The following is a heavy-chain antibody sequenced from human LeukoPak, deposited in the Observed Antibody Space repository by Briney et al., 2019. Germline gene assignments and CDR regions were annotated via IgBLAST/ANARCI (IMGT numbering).Heavy chain of an antibody. J-gene: IGHJ4*02. CDR2: ISYDGSKK. D-gene: IGHD6-13*01. CDR1: GFTFSSYS. V-gene: IGHV3-30*04. Sequence: GGSLRLSCAASGFTFSSYSMHWVRQAPGKGPEWVAVISYDGSKKYYADSVKDRSTISRDNSKNTLFLQMNSLRAEDTAVYYCARIAAAGTWSLGFDFWGQGTLVTVSS. CDR3: ARIAAAGTWSLGFDF.